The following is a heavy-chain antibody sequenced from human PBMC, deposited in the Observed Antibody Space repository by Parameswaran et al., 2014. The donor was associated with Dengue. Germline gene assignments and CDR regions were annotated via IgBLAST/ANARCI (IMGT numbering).Heavy chain of an antibody. D-gene: IGHD1-26*01. J-gene: IGHJ5*02. Sequence: WVRQAPGQGLEWMGRINPNSGGTNYAQKFQGRVTMTRDTSISTAYMELSRLRSDDTAVYYCARSGATTGFNWFDPWGQGTLVTVSS. CDR2: INPNSGGT. CDR3: ARSGATTGFNWFDP. V-gene: IGHV1-2*06.